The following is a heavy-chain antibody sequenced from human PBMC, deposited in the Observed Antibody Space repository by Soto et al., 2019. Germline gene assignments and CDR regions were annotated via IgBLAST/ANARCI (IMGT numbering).Heavy chain of an antibody. D-gene: IGHD3-10*01. CDR3: ARGAGDFSGPDSFDI. V-gene: IGHV4-59*01. J-gene: IGHJ3*02. Sequence: QVQLQESGPRLVKSSETLSLFCSFPGDPIISSFGVWFRQPPGKGLEYIGYISDSGVTDYDPSLKSRVTISVDTSKNQFSLKLTSVTAADTAMYYCARGAGDFSGPDSFDIWGQGTMVTVSS. CDR1: GDPIISSF. CDR2: ISDSGVT.